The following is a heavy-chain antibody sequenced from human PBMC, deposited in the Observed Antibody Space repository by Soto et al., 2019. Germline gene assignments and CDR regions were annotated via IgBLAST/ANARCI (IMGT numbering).Heavy chain of an antibody. CDR1: DVPFSGYY. D-gene: IGHD1-26*01. J-gene: IGHJ4*01. Sequence: ETLSLTCAVYDVPFSGYYWSWIRQSPGKGLEWIGEINHSGNTNYNPSLKSRVTMLVDTSKNQFSLSLSSVTAADTAVYYCANLIVFHSSYYHDYWGHGTLVTVSS. CDR3: ANLIVFHSSYYHDY. V-gene: IGHV4-34*01. CDR2: INHSGNT.